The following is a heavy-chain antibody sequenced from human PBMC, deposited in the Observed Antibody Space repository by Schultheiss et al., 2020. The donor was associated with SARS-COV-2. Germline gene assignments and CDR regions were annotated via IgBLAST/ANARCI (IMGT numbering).Heavy chain of an antibody. J-gene: IGHJ4*02. CDR1: GFTFSSYS. CDR3: ARVAPFRGVMWFDY. D-gene: IGHD3-10*01. Sequence: GGSLRLSCAASGFTFSSYSMNWVRQAPGKGLEWVSYISSSSSTIYYADSVKGRFTISRDNAKNSLYLQMNSLRAEDTAVYYCARVAPFRGVMWFDYWGQGTLVTVSS. CDR2: ISSSSSTI. V-gene: IGHV3-48*01.